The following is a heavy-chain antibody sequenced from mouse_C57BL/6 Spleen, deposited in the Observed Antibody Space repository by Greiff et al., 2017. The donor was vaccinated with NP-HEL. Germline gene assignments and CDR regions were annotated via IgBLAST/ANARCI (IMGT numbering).Heavy chain of an antibody. Sequence: EVMLVESGGGLVKPGGSLKLSCAASGFTFSSYTMSWVRQTPEKRLEWVATISGGGGNTYYPDSVKGRFTISRDNAKNTLYLQMSSLRSEDTALYYCARHVLQGYFDYWGQGTTLTVSS. CDR1: GFTFSSYT. CDR3: ARHVLQGYFDY. J-gene: IGHJ2*01. CDR2: ISGGGGNT. V-gene: IGHV5-9*01.